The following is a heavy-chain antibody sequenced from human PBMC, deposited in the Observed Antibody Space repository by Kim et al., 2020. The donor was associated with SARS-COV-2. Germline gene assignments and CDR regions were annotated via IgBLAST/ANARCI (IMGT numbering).Heavy chain of an antibody. J-gene: IGHJ6*02. V-gene: IGHV4-30-4*01. D-gene: IGHD3-22*01. CDR2: IYYSGST. CDR3: ARDRVYYYDSSGYPRDDYYYGMDV. CDR1: GGSISSGDYY. Sequence: SETLSLTCTVSGGSISSGDYYWSWIRQPPGKGLEWIGYIYYSGSTYYNPSLKSRVTISVDKSKNQFSLKLSSVTAADTAVYYCARDRVYYYDSSGYPRDDYYYGMDVWGQGTTVTVSS.